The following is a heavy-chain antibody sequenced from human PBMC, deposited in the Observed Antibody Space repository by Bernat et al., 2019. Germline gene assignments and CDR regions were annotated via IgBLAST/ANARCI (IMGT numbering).Heavy chain of an antibody. CDR1: GFTFSSYG. J-gene: IGHJ6*02. Sequence: QVQLVESGGGVVQPGRSLRLSCAASGFTFSSYGMHWVRQAPGKGLEWVAVIWYDGSNKYYADSVKGRFTISRDNSKNTLYLQMNSLRAEDTAVYYCAGQHGSGSYYNYYYYGMDVWDQGTTVTVSS. D-gene: IGHD3-10*01. V-gene: IGHV3-33*01. CDR3: AGQHGSGSYYNYYYYGMDV. CDR2: IWYDGSNK.